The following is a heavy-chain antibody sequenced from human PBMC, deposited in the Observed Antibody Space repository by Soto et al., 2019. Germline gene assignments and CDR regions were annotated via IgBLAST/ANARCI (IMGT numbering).Heavy chain of an antibody. J-gene: IGHJ4*02. CDR3: VKETSSSWYHGPPDY. CDR1: GLTFSSYA. V-gene: IGHV3-64D*06. D-gene: IGHD6-13*01. CDR2: ISSNGGST. Sequence: PGGSLRLSCSASGLTFSSYAMHWVRQAPGKGLEYVSAISSNGGSTYYADSVKGRFTISRDNSKNTLYLQMSSLRAEDTAVYYCVKETSSSWYHGPPDYWGQGTLVTVSS.